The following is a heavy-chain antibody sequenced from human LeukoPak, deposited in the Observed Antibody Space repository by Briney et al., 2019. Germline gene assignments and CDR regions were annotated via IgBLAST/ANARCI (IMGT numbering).Heavy chain of an antibody. J-gene: IGHJ5*02. Sequence: PSETLSLTCTVSGGSISSGDYYWSWIRQPPGKGLEWIGYIYYSGSTYYNPSLKSRVTISVDTSKNQFSPKLSSVTAADTAVYYCARDGEYSYGGFDPWGQGTLVTVSS. D-gene: IGHD5-18*01. CDR1: GGSISSGDYY. CDR2: IYYSGST. V-gene: IGHV4-30-4*01. CDR3: ARDGEYSYGGFDP.